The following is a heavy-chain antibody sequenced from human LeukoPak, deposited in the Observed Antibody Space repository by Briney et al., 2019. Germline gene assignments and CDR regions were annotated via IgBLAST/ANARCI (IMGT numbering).Heavy chain of an antibody. CDR2: ISSSSSYI. V-gene: IGHV3-21*01. CDR3: ARDTFSGYANDAFDI. Sequence: GGSLRLSRAASGFTFSSYSMNWVRQAPGKGLEWVSSISSSSSYIYYADSVKGRFTISRDNAKNSLYLQMNSLRAEDTAVYYCARDTFSGYANDAFDIWGQGTMVTVSS. D-gene: IGHD5-12*01. J-gene: IGHJ3*02. CDR1: GFTFSSYS.